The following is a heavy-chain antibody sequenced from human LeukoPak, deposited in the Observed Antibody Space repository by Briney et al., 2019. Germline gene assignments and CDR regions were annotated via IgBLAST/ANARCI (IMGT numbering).Heavy chain of an antibody. CDR3: ARDGGMTTINNAAFDI. J-gene: IGHJ3*02. CDR2: IYHSGST. Sequence: SETLSLTCTVSGGSISSYYWSWIRQPPGKGLEWIGYIYHSGSTNYNPSLKSRVTISLDRSKNQFSLKLTSVTAADTAIYYCARDGGMTTINNAAFDIWGQGTMVTVS. V-gene: IGHV4-59*01. CDR1: GGSISSYY. D-gene: IGHD5-24*01.